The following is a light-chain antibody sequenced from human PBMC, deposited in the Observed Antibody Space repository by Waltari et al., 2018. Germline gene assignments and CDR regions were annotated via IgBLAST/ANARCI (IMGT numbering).Light chain of an antibody. J-gene: IGKJ2*01. Sequence: DIQMTQSPSSLSASVGDRVTITCRASQSISTYLNWYQQRPGTAPKLLLYAASSLHSGVPSRFSGSGSGTDFTLTISSLQPDDFATFYCQQSYRIPYTFGQGTNLEIK. CDR3: QQSYRIPYT. V-gene: IGKV1-39*01. CDR1: QSISTY. CDR2: AAS.